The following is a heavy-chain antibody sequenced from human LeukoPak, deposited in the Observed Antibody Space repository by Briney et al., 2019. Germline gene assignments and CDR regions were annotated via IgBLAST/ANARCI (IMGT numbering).Heavy chain of an antibody. D-gene: IGHD5-12*01. CDR1: GGSISSGDYY. V-gene: IGHV4-30-4*08. CDR3: AGERGIVATTMGLIDY. CDR2: IYYSGST. J-gene: IGHJ4*02. Sequence: SETLSLTCTVSGGSISSGDYYWSWIRQPPGKGLEWIGYIYYSGSTYYNPSLKSRVTISVDTSKNQFSLKLSSVTAADTAVYYCAGERGIVATTMGLIDYWGQGTLVTVSS.